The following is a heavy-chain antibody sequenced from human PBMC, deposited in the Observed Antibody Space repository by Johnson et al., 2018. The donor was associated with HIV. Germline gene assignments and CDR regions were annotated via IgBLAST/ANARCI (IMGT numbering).Heavy chain of an antibody. CDR3: GRDGKDHPGYSSSWQWGPDAFDI. J-gene: IGHJ3*02. CDR1: GFTFSSYG. CDR2: ISYDGSNK. Sequence: QVQLVESGGGVVQPGGSLRLSCAASGFTFSSYGMHWVRQAPGKGLEWVAVISYDGSNKYYADSVKGRFTISSDNSKNTLYLQMNSLRAEDTAVYYCGRDGKDHPGYSSSWQWGPDAFDIWGQGTMVTVSS. D-gene: IGHD6-13*01. V-gene: IGHV3-30*03.